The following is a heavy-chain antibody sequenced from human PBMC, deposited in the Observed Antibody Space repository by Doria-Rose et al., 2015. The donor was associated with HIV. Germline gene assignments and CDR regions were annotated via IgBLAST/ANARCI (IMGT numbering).Heavy chain of an antibody. CDR2: IFSDDGR. Sequence: QVTLKESGPVLVKPTETLTLTCTVSGVSLSSPGMGVSWIRQPPGKALEWLANIFSDDGRSYKTSLKSRLTISRGTSKSQLVLTMTDMNPVDTATYYCARIKSSRWYHKYYFDFWGQGTLVIVSA. V-gene: IGHV2-26*01. D-gene: IGHD6-13*01. CDR1: GVSLSSPGMG. J-gene: IGHJ4*02. CDR3: ARIKSSRWYHKYYFDF.